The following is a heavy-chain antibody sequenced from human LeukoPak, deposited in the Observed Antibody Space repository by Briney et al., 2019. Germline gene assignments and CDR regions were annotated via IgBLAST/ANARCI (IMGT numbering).Heavy chain of an antibody. CDR3: AREKEVADTRDHGCFDP. J-gene: IGHJ5*02. CDR1: GGSFSGYY. D-gene: IGHD4-17*01. V-gene: IGHV4-34*01. Sequence: SETLSLTCAVYGGSFSGYYWSWLRQPPGKGLEWIGEINHSGSTNYNPSLKSRVTISVDTSKNQFSLKLSSVTAADTAVYYCAREKEVADTRDHGCFDPWGQGTLVTVSS. CDR2: INHSGST.